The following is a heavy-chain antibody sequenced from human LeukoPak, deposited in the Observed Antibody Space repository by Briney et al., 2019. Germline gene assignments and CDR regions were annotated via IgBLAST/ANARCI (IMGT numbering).Heavy chain of an antibody. D-gene: IGHD6-19*01. V-gene: IGHV3-23*01. J-gene: IGHJ4*02. Sequence: GGTLRLSCAASGFTFRNYGMAWVRQAPGKGLEWVSSIISGGTTTYYADSVKGRFIISRDNSKNTLYLQMNSLRAEDTAVYYCAKGKLRTLTQWLALQTDYWGQGTLVTVSS. CDR2: IISGGTTT. CDR3: AKGKLRTLTQWLALQTDY. CDR1: GFTFRNYG.